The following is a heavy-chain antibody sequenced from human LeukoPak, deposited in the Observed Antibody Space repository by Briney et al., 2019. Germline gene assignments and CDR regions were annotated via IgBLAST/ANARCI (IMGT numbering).Heavy chain of an antibody. CDR1: GGSVSSYY. Sequence: SETLSLTCSVSGGSVSSYYWNWIRQPPGKGLEWIGFFYHSGDTHYNPSLKSRVTISLDTSKSQVSLNLNSVTAADTAVYYCARGYSSGWNGRVAFDPWGQGTLVTASS. CDR3: ARGYSSGWNGRVAFDP. CDR2: FYHSGDT. V-gene: IGHV4-59*02. J-gene: IGHJ5*02. D-gene: IGHD6-19*01.